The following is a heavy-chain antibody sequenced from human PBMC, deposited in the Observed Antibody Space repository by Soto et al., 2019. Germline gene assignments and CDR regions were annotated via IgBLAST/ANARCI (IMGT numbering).Heavy chain of an antibody. CDR1: GGGNLIDYR. CDR3: AGGGDGYNFGAVY. CDR2: IIPKLGSA. V-gene: IGHV1-69*01. D-gene: IGHD2-21*01. Sequence: QVQLVQSGAEVKEPGSSVKVSCKASGGGNLIDYRTTWVRRAPGQGLEWMGGIIPKLGSANYAQNFQGRVTVTADESTNTVYMELRSLRSDDTAVYYCAGGGDGYNFGAVYYGQGTPVTVSS. J-gene: IGHJ4*02.